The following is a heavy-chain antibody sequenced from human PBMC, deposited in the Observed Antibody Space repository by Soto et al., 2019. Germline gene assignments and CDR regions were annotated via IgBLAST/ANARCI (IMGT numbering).Heavy chain of an antibody. CDR1: GGNFNNYA. D-gene: IGHD2-21*01. V-gene: IGHV1-69*06. J-gene: IGHJ3*01. Sequence: QVQLVQSGAEVKKPGSSVKVSCKASGGNFNNYAISWVRQAPAQGLQWMGGIIPIIDTTHYAQKFQGRVTISADRGRTTVYMELTGLTSDDSATYFWAREPRDRAAFRLWGQGTVVTVSS. CDR2: IIPIIDTT. CDR3: AREPRDRAAFRL.